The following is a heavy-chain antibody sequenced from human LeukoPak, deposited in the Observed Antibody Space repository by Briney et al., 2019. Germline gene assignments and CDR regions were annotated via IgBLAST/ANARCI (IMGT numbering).Heavy chain of an antibody. Sequence: GASVKVSCKASGYSFTSHYMHWVRQAPGQGLEWLGLINPSGSSTLYAQKFQGRVTMTRDMSTTTDYMEMSSLRSDDTAVYYCARDEYYYGSGSPLPFDYWGQGTLVTVSS. D-gene: IGHD3-10*01. J-gene: IGHJ4*02. V-gene: IGHV1-46*01. CDR2: INPSGSST. CDR1: GYSFTSHY. CDR3: ARDEYYYGSGSPLPFDY.